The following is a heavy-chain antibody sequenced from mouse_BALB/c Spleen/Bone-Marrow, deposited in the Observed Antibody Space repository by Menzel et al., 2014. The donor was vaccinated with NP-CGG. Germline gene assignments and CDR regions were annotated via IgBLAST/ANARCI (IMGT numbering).Heavy chain of an antibody. Sequence: VKLMESGAELAKPGASVKMSCKASGYTFTSYWMHWVKQRPGRGLEWIGYINPSTGYTEYNQKFKDKATLTADKSSGTAYMQLSSLTSEDSAVYYCARSRTGTYFDYWGQGTTLTVSS. CDR1: GYTFTSYW. CDR3: ARSRTGTYFDY. J-gene: IGHJ2*01. D-gene: IGHD4-1*01. CDR2: INPSTGYT. V-gene: IGHV1-7*01.